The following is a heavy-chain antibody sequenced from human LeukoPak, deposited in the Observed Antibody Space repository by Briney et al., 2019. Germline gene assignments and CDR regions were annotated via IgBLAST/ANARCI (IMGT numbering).Heavy chain of an antibody. CDR3: ARVDCSGGSCYSRPYNY. V-gene: IGHV1-46*01. J-gene: IGHJ4*02. CDR2: INPSGGST. D-gene: IGHD2-15*01. Sequence: ASVKVSCKASGYTFTSYYMHWVRQAPGQGLEWMGIINPSGGSTSYAQKFQGRVTMTRDTSTNTVYMELSSLRSEDTAVYYCARVDCSGGSCYSRPYNYWGQGTLVTVSS. CDR1: GYTFTSYY.